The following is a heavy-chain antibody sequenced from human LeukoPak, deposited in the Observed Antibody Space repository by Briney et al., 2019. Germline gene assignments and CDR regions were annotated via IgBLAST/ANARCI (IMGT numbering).Heavy chain of an antibody. Sequence: SETLSLTCTVSGYSISSGYYWGRTRQPPGKGLEWIGSIYHSGSTYYNPSLKSRVTISVDTSKNQFSLKLSSVTAADTAVYYCARDWGVGATKPPTTDNWGQGTLVTVSS. CDR1: GYSISSGYY. V-gene: IGHV4-38-2*02. D-gene: IGHD1-26*01. CDR3: ARDWGVGATKPPTTDN. CDR2: IYHSGST. J-gene: IGHJ4*02.